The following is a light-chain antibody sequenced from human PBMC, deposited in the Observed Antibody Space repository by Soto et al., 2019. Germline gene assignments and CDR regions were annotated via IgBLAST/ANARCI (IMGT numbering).Light chain of an antibody. CDR1: QSISSH. J-gene: IGKJ2*01. Sequence: DIPITQSPSSLSASVGDRVTITCRASQSISSHLNWYQHKPGRPPRLLIFASYILEGGVPSRFNGSRSDTYFTLTIDSLQPEDVATYYCQHSYITPRYTFGQGTKVEI. CDR2: ASY. CDR3: QHSYITPRYT. V-gene: IGKV1-39*01.